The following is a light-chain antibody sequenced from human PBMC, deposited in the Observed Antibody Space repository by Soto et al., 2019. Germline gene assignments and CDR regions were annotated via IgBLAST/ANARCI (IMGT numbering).Light chain of an antibody. Sequence: QSVLTQPASVSGSPGQSITISCTGSSTDVGGYTYVSWYQQFPGKPPKLMIYEVSSRPSGVSNRFSGSKSGNTASLTISGLQAEDEADYYCSSYTSGSTLVFGGGTKLTVL. CDR1: STDVGGYTY. V-gene: IGLV2-14*03. CDR2: EVS. J-gene: IGLJ3*02. CDR3: SSYTSGSTLV.